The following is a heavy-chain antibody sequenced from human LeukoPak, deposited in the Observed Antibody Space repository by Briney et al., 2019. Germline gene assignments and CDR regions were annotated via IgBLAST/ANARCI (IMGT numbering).Heavy chain of an antibody. D-gene: IGHD6-6*01. V-gene: IGHV3-7*01. CDR3: ARDTAARRIGLFDY. CDR2: IKQDGSEK. J-gene: IGHJ4*02. CDR1: GFTFSSYW. Sequence: GGSLRLSCAASGFTFSSYWMSWVRQAPGKGLEWVANIKQDGSEKYYVDSVKGRFTISRDNAKNSLYLQMNSLRAEDTAVYYCARDTAARRIGLFDYWGQGTLVTVSS.